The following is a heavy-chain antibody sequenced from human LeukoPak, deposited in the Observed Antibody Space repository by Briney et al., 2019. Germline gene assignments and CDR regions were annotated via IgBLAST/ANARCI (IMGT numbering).Heavy chain of an antibody. D-gene: IGHD3-3*01. CDR1: GFTFGNSY. CDR3: ARFGRFLEWLPQNYYMDV. J-gene: IGHJ6*03. Sequence: PGGSLRLSCSASGFTFGNSYMTWVRQAPGKAREWVAFIKQDGREKAYGDSVKGRFTISRDNAKNSLYLQMDNLRAEDTAVYYCARFGRFLEWLPQNYYMDVWGKGTTVTVSS. CDR2: IKQDGREK. V-gene: IGHV3-7*01.